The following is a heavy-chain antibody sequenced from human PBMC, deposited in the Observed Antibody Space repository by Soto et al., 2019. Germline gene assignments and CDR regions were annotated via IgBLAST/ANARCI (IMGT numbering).Heavy chain of an antibody. V-gene: IGHV1-69*01. J-gene: IGHJ6*02. D-gene: IGHD3-9*01. Sequence: QVQLVQSGAEVKKPGSSVKVSCKASGGTFSSYAISWVRQAPGQGLEWMGGIIPIFGTANYAQKFQGRGTITADESTSTAYMEPSSLRSEDTAVYYCARQRRYQYYYYGMDVWGQGTTVTVSS. CDR2: IIPIFGTA. CDR1: GGTFSSYA. CDR3: ARQRRYQYYYYGMDV.